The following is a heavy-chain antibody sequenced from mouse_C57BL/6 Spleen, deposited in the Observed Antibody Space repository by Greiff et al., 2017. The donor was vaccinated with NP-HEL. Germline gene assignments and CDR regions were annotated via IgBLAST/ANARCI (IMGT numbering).Heavy chain of an antibody. D-gene: IGHD1-1*01. CDR1: GYAFSSYW. CDR3: ARDYDSPYAMDY. V-gene: IGHV1-80*01. J-gene: IGHJ4*01. CDR2: IYPGDGDT. Sequence: VQLQQSGAELVKPGASVKISCKASGYAFSSYWMNWVKQRPGQGLEWIGQIYPGDGDTNYNGKFKGKATLTADKSSSTAYMQLSSLTSEDSAVDVGARDYDSPYAMDYWGQGTSVTVSS.